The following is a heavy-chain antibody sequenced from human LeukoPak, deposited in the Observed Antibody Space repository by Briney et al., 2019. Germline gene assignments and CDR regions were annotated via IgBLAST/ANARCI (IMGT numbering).Heavy chain of an antibody. CDR2: FSLDTDRI. D-gene: IGHD2-15*01. Sequence: PGRSLRLSCVASGLTLDYYAMHWVWQAPGKGLEWVAGFSLDTDRIDYADSVKGRFTVSRDNAKNSLYLQMNSLRAEDTAVYYCGKDITPGGMDVWGQGTTVTVSS. J-gene: IGHJ6*02. CDR1: GLTLDYYA. CDR3: GKDITPGGMDV. V-gene: IGHV3-9*01.